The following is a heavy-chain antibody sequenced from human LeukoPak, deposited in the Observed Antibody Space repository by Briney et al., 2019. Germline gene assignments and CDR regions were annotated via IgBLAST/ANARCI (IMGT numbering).Heavy chain of an antibody. J-gene: IGHJ4*02. Sequence: GGSLRLSCAASGFTFSSHAMSWVRQAPGKGLEWVSAISGSGGNTYYADSVKGRFTISRDNSKNTLYLQMNSLRVEDTAVYYCAKSRVGYDYWGQGTLVTVPS. CDR1: GFTFSSHA. D-gene: IGHD5-12*01. V-gene: IGHV3-23*01. CDR3: AKSRVGYDY. CDR2: ISGSGGNT.